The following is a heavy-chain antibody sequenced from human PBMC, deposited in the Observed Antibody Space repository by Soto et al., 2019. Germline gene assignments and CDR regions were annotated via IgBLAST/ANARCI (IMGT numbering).Heavy chain of an antibody. CDR2: IWHDGSNK. D-gene: IGHD2-15*01. CDR3: ARGRSGGSSYFDY. Sequence: QVQLVESGGGVVQPGRSLRLSCAASGFTFSSYGMHWVRQAPGKGLEWVAVIWHDGSNKYYADAVKGRFSISRDNSKNPLSLELSSLGAEDTAVYYCARGRSGGSSYFDYWGQGTLVTVSS. J-gene: IGHJ4*02. CDR1: GFTFSSYG. V-gene: IGHV3-33*01.